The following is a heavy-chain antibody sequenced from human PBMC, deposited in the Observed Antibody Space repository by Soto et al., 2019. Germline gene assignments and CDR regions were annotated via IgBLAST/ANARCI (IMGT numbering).Heavy chain of an antibody. J-gene: IGHJ5*02. Sequence: SETLSLTCTVSGGSITDYSWVWIRQPAGKGLEWIGRIFSSGSTNYNPSLKGRITMSLDTSKNQFSLKLNSATATDTAVYFCERDKAVAVNADNWFDTWGQGILVTVSS. V-gene: IGHV4-4*07. CDR2: IFSSGST. CDR3: ERDKAVAVNADNWFDT. D-gene: IGHD6-19*01. CDR1: GGSITDYS.